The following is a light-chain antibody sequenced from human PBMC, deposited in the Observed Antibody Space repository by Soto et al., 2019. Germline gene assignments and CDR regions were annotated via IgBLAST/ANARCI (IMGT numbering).Light chain of an antibody. CDR2: GAS. J-gene: IGKJ2*01. Sequence: EIVLMQSPGTLSLSPGERATLSCRASQTLRRTYIAWYQQKPGQAPRVLIYGASKRATRIPDRFSGSGSGTDCSLTISRLEPVDFAVYYCHQYVNAPQTYGQGTQVEIK. CDR3: HQYVNAPQT. CDR1: QTLRRTY. V-gene: IGKV3-20*01.